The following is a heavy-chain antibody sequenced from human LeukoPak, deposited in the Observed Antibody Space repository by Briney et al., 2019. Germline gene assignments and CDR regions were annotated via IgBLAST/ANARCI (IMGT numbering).Heavy chain of an antibody. V-gene: IGHV3-23*01. D-gene: IGHD1-1*01. J-gene: IGHJ4*02. CDR1: GFTFSSYA. Sequence: PGGSLRLSCAASGFTFSSYAMSWVRQAPGKGLEWVSGISSSGGSTVYADSVKGRFTISRDNFRNTVFLQMNSLRAEDTAVYYCASTRRRHYFDYWGQGTLVTVSS. CDR3: ASTRRRHYFDY. CDR2: ISSSGGST.